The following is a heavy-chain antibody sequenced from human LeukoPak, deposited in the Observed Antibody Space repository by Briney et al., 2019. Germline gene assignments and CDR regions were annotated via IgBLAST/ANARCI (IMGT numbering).Heavy chain of an antibody. CDR2: INVGNGNT. J-gene: IGHJ4*02. V-gene: IGHV1-3*01. CDR3: ARDLGVGYNLFDY. CDR1: GYTFTTYA. Sequence: GASVKVSCQASGYTFTTYAIHWVRQAPGQRLEWMGWINVGNGNTKYSQKFQGRVTITRDTSASTAYMELSSLRSEDTAVYYCARDLGVGYNLFDYWGQGTLVTVSS. D-gene: IGHD5-24*01.